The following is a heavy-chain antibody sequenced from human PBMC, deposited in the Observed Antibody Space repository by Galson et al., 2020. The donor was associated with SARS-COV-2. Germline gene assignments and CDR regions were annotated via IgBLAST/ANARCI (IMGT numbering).Heavy chain of an antibody. D-gene: IGHD3-16*01. CDR3: ARDPHEYVWLSYYHMDV. CDR1: GFSFSTYA. Sequence: GGSLRLSCVASGFSFSTYAMNWVRKAPGKGLEWVAVISYDPSKKEYVDSVKGLFTVSRDNSKSTLYLQLNSLRTEDTGVYYCARDPHEYVWLSYYHMDVWGKGTTVAISS. CDR2: ISYDPSKK. J-gene: IGHJ6*03. V-gene: IGHV3-30*04.